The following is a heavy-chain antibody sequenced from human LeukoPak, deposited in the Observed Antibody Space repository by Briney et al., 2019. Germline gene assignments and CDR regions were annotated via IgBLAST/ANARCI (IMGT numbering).Heavy chain of an antibody. V-gene: IGHV4-34*01. CDR3: ARRGRWLQSLAFDI. CDR2: INHSGGT. D-gene: IGHD5-24*01. Sequence: PSETLSLTCAVYGGSFSGYYWSWIRQPPGKGLEWIGEINHSGGTNYNPSLKSRVTISVDTSKNQFSLKLSSVTAADTAVYYCARRGRWLQSLAFDIWGQGTMVTVSS. J-gene: IGHJ3*02. CDR1: GGSFSGYY.